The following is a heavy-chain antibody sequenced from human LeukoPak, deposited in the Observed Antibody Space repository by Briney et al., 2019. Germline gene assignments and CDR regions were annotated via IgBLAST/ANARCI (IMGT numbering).Heavy chain of an antibody. Sequence: PSETLSLTCTVSGGSISSGNHYWSWIRQPPGKGLEWSGYIYNSGRTYYNPSLKSRVTVSVDTSKSQLSLKLSSVTAADTAVYYCARVGGYYDSSGYYTNNDAFDIWGQGTMVTVSS. CDR2: IYNSGRT. CDR1: GGSISSGNHY. CDR3: ARVGGYYDSSGYYTNNDAFDI. J-gene: IGHJ3*02. V-gene: IGHV4-30-4*01. D-gene: IGHD3-22*01.